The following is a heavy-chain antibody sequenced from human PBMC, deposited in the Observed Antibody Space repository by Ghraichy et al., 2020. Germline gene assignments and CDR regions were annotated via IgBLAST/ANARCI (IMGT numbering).Heavy chain of an antibody. J-gene: IGHJ4*02. CDR2: IYHSGST. V-gene: IGHV4-30-2*01. D-gene: IGHD5-18*01. CDR1: GGSISSGGYS. CDR3: ARGRIQLWLLDY. Sequence: SETLSLTCAVSGGSISSGGYSWSWIRQPPGKGLEWIGYIYHSGSTYYNPSLKSRVTISVDRSKNQFSLKLSPVTASDTALYYCARGRIQLWLLDYWGQGTLVTVSS.